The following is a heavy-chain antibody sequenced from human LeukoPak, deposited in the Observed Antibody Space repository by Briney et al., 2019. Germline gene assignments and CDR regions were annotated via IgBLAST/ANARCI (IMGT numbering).Heavy chain of an antibody. V-gene: IGHV3-30-3*01. CDR1: GFTFSSYA. J-gene: IGHJ4*02. Sequence: GRSLRLSCAASGFTFSSYAMHWVRQAPGKGLEWVAVISYDGSNKYYADSVKGRFTISRDNSKNTLYLQMNSLRAEDTAVYYCARDHTTMVRGVPNYWGQGTLVTVSS. CDR2: ISYDGSNK. D-gene: IGHD3-10*01. CDR3: ARDHTTMVRGVPNY.